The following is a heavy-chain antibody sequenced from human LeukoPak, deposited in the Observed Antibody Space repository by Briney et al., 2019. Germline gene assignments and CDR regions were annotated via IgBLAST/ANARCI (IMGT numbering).Heavy chain of an antibody. D-gene: IGHD2-21*02. CDR3: VRACGGDCYLADY. V-gene: IGHV3-21*01. Sequence: GGSLRLSCAASGFTFSSYSMSWVRQAPGKGLEWVSSISSSSSYIYYADSVKGRFTISRDYAKNSLYLQMNSLRAGDTAVYYCVRACGGDCYLADYWGQGTLVTVSS. CDR2: ISSSSSYI. J-gene: IGHJ4*02. CDR1: GFTFSSYS.